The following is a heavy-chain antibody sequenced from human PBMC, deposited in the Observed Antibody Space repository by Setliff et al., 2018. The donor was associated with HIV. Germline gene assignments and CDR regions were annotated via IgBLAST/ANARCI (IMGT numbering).Heavy chain of an antibody. J-gene: IGHJ5*02. Sequence: SETLSLTCTVSDDSITGNNWWNWVRQPPGKGLEWIGEIDHSGSTNYSPSLKSRVTMSVDKSKKQFSLKLKSMAAADTAVYYCARLHTDYGSWYFDAWGPGTLVTVTS. V-gene: IGHV4-4*02. CDR3: ARLHTDYGSWYFDA. D-gene: IGHD3-10*01. CDR2: IDHSGST. CDR1: DDSITGNNW.